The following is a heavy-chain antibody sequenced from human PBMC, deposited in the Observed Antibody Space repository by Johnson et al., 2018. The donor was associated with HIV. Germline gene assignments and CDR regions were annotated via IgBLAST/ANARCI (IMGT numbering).Heavy chain of an antibody. CDR1: GFTFSSYG. Sequence: QVQLVESGGGVVQPGRSLRLSCAASGFTFSSYGMHWVRQAPGKGLEWVAVISYDGSNKYYADYVKGRFTISRDNSKNPLYLQMNSLRAEDTAVYYCAREDDYSNYGSAFDIWGQGTMVTVSS. CDR3: AREDDYSNYGSAFDI. V-gene: IGHV3-30*03. D-gene: IGHD4-11*01. CDR2: ISYDGSNK. J-gene: IGHJ3*02.